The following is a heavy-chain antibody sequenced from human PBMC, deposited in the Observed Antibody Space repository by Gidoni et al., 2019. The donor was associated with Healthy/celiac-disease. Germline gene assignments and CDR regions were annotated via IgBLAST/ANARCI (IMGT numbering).Heavy chain of an antibody. D-gene: IGHD5-12*01. CDR1: GGSFSGYY. J-gene: IGHJ4*02. V-gene: IGHV4-34*01. CDR3: ARGSRVFVRDGYNY. CDR2: INHSGST. Sequence: QVQLQQWGAGLLKPSETLSLTCAVYGGSFSGYYWSWIRQPPGKGLEWIGEINHSGSTNYNPSLKSRVTISVDTSKNQFSLKLSSVTAADTAVYYCARGSRVFVRDGYNYWGQGTLVTVSS.